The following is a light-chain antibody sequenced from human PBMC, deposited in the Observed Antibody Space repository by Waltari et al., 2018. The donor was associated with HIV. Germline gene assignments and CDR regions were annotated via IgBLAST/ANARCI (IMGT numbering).Light chain of an antibody. J-gene: IGLJ2*01. V-gene: IGLV2-14*03. CDR3: SSYETGLSVV. CDR2: GVK. Sequence: TQPPSVSVSPGQSITIPCTGPISDILHYRSVSLSWYQHHAGKFPKLLIYGVKAGPSVVSSIVSGSKSGNTASLTISGLQPEDEASYYCSSYETGLSVVFGGGTKVTV. CDR1: ISDILHYRS.